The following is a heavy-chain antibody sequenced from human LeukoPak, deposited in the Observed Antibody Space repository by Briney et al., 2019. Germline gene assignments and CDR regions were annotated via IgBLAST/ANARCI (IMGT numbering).Heavy chain of an antibody. CDR3: AREVVVPAATLDY. CDR1: GFTFSSYW. D-gene: IGHD2-2*01. V-gene: IGHV3-7*01. Sequence: GGSLRLSCAASGFTFSSYWMTWVRQAPGKGLEWVANIGEDGSEKYYVDSVKGRFTISRDNAKNSLYLQMNSLRAEDTAVYYCAREVVVPAATLDYWGQGTLVTVSS. J-gene: IGHJ4*02. CDR2: IGEDGSEK.